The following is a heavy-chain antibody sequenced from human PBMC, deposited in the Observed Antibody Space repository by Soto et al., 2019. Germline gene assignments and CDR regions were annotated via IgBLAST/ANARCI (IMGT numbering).Heavy chain of an antibody. CDR2: ISAYNGNT. D-gene: IGHD3-22*01. Sequence: QVQLVQSGAEVKKPGASVKVSCKASGYTFTSYGISWVRQAPGQGLEWMGWISAYNGNTNYAQKLQGRVTMTTDTSTSKAYMELRSLRSDDTAVYYCARVTYYDSSGYYFDYWGQGTLVTVSS. J-gene: IGHJ4*02. V-gene: IGHV1-18*01. CDR3: ARVTYYDSSGYYFDY. CDR1: GYTFTSYG.